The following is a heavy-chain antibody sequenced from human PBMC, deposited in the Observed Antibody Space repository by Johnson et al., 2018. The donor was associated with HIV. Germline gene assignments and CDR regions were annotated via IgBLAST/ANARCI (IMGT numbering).Heavy chain of an antibody. Sequence: EVQLVESGGGLVQPEGSLRLSCAASGVTVSSNYMTWVRQAQGKGLEWVSVIFSGGSTYYADSVKGRFTISRDNSKNTLHLQMNSLRVEDTAVYYCARACRDGYTCDAFDIWGQGTMVTVSS. CDR2: IFSGGST. D-gene: IGHD5-24*01. J-gene: IGHJ3*02. V-gene: IGHV3-66*01. CDR3: ARACRDGYTCDAFDI. CDR1: GVTVSSNY.